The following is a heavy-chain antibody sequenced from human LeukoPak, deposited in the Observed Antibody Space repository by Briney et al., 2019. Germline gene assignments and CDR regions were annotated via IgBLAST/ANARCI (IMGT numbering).Heavy chain of an antibody. J-gene: IGHJ4*02. D-gene: IGHD6-19*01. V-gene: IGHV1-46*01. CDR2: INPSGGST. CDR3: ARGSGQYSSGWYPFDY. CDR1: GGTFSSYA. Sequence: ASVKVSCKASGGTFSSYAISWVRQAPGQGLEWMGIINPSGGSTTYAQKFQGRVTMTRDTSTSTVYMELSSLRSEDTAVYYCARGSGQYSSGWYPFDYWGQGTLVTVSS.